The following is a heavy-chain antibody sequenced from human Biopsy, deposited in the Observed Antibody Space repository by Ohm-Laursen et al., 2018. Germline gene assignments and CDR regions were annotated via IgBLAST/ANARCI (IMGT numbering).Heavy chain of an antibody. Sequence: SDTLSLTCTVSGGSISSYYWSWIRQPPGKGLEWLGYIYYTGSPNYTPSLKSRVTISVDTSMNHLSLRLTSVTAADTAVYYCARHAPSYSGSYWRYFDLWGRGTLVTVSS. D-gene: IGHD1-26*01. CDR2: IYYTGSP. V-gene: IGHV4-59*08. CDR1: GGSISSYY. J-gene: IGHJ2*01. CDR3: ARHAPSYSGSYWRYFDL.